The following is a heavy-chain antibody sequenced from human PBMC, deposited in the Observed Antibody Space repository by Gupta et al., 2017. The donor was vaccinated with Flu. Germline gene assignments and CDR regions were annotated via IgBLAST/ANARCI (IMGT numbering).Heavy chain of an antibody. Sequence: QVQLVQSGAEVKKPGASVKVSCKASGYTFTGYYMHWVRQAPGQGLEWMGWINPNSGGTNYAPEFQGRVTMTKDTSNSTGYMELSRLRSDDTAVYYCATAGGVGATDLFDPWGQGTLVTVSS. J-gene: IGHJ5*02. CDR3: ATAGGVGATDLFDP. V-gene: IGHV1-2*02. CDR1: GYTFTGYY. CDR2: INPNSGGT. D-gene: IGHD1-26*01.